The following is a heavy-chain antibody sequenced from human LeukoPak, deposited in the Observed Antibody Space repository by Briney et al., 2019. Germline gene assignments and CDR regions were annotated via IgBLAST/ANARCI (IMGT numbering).Heavy chain of an antibody. J-gene: IGHJ4*02. CDR3: ARDPRSMAYFDY. D-gene: IGHD5-24*01. Sequence: GGSLRLSCAASGFSLSSYWMSWVRQAPGKGLEWVANIKQDGSEKYYVDSVKGRFTISRDNAKNSLYLQMNSLRAEDTAVYYCARDPRSMAYFDYWGQGTLVTVSS. V-gene: IGHV3-7*01. CDR2: IKQDGSEK. CDR1: GFSLSSYW.